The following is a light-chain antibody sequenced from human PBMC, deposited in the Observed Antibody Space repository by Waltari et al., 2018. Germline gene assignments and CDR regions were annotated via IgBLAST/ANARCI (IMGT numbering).Light chain of an antibody. V-gene: IGKV3-20*01. CDR3: QQYGSSRYT. CDR2: GAS. CDR1: QSVSSGY. Sequence: EIVLTQSPGTLSLSPGERAPLSCRASQSVSSGYLAWYQQKPVQAPMLLIYGASSRTTGIPVRFSGSGSGTDFTLTISRLEPEDFAVYYCQQYGSSRYTFGQGTKREIK. J-gene: IGKJ2*01.